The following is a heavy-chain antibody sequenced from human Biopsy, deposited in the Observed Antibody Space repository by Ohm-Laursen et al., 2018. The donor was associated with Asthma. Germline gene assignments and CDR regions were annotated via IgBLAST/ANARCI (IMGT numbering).Heavy chain of an antibody. CDR3: ARSADYYDSTDYLDF. V-gene: IGHV3-9*01. Sequence: SLRLSCTASGFSFDDCAMHWVRQAPGKGLEWVLSISWNSGNIDYAVSVKGRFTISRDNAKNSLYLQMQSLRPEDTAFYYCARSADYYDSTDYLDFWGRGTLVTVSS. CDR1: GFSFDDCA. CDR2: ISWNSGNI. D-gene: IGHD3-22*01. J-gene: IGHJ4*01.